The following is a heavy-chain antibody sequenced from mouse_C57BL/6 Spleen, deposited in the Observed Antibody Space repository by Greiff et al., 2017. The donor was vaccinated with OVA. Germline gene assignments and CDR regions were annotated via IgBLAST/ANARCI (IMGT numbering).Heavy chain of an antibody. V-gene: IGHV1-4*01. J-gene: IGHJ4*01. CDR3: ARELLRDAMDY. Sequence: VQLQQSGAELARPGASVKMSCKASGYTFTSYTMHWVKQRPGQGLEWIGYINPSSGYTKYNQKFKDKATLTADKSSSTAYMQLSSLTSEDSAVYYCARELLRDAMDYWGQGTSVTVSS. CDR2: INPSSGYT. D-gene: IGHD1-1*01. CDR1: GYTFTSYT.